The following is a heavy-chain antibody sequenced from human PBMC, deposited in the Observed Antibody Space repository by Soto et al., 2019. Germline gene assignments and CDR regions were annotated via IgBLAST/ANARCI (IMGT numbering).Heavy chain of an antibody. V-gene: IGHV3-74*01. CDR3: ARGLAAAGPSYYYYMDV. CDR1: GFTFSSYW. CDR2: INSDGSST. J-gene: IGHJ6*03. D-gene: IGHD6-13*01. Sequence: GGSLRLSCAASGFTFSSYWMHWVRQAPGKGLVWVSRINSDGSSTSYADSVKGRFTISRDNAKNTLYLQMNSLRAEETAVYYCARGLAAAGPSYYYYMDVWGKGTTVTVS.